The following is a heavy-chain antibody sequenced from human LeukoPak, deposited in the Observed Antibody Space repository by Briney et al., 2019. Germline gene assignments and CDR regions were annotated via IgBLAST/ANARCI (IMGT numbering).Heavy chain of an antibody. CDR1: GYSFTSHW. J-gene: IGHJ4*02. CDR3: ARSGTPGDIVVVPAAMGFDY. V-gene: IGHV5-51*01. Sequence: GESLKISCKGSGYSFTSHWIGWVRQMPGKGLEWMGIIYPGDSDTRYSPSFQGQVTISADKSISTAYLQWSSLKASDTAMYYCARSGTPGDIVVVPAAMGFDYWGQGTLVTVSS. CDR2: IYPGDSDT. D-gene: IGHD2-2*01.